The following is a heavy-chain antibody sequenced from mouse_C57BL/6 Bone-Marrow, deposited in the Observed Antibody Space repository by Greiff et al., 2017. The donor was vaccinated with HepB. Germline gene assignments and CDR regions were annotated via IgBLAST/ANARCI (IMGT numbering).Heavy chain of an antibody. V-gene: IGHV1-76*01. CDR2: IYPGSGNT. Sequence: VQLQQSGAELVRPGASVKLSCKASGYTFTDYYINWVKQRPGQGLEWIARIYPGSGNTYYNEKFKGKATLTAEKSSSTAYMQLSSLTSEDSAVYFCARGYPVDYWGQGTTLTFSS. J-gene: IGHJ2*01. D-gene: IGHD1-2*01. CDR3: ARGYPVDY. CDR1: GYTFTDYY.